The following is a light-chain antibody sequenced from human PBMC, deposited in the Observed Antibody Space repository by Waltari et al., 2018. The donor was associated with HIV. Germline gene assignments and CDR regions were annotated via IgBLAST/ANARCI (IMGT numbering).Light chain of an antibody. CDR3: QQYGSTPPYI. V-gene: IGKV3-20*01. CDR1: KSAN. CDR2: VTS. J-gene: IGKJ2*01. Sequence: DIVLPPSLGTPPLPPGTRATLAYKPGKSANLARYQQKPGQAPRLLIYVTSRRATGIPDTFSGSGSETDFTLTISRLEPEDFAVYYCQQYGSTPPYIFGQGTKLEIK.